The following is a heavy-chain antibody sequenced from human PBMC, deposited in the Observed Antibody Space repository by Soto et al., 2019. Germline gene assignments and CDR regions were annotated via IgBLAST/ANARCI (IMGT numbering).Heavy chain of an antibody. J-gene: IGHJ4*02. CDR2: ISADSGNT. V-gene: IGHV1-18*04. D-gene: IGHD2-8*01. Sequence: QVQLVQSGAEVKKPGASVKVSCKASGYTFTSYGLTWVRQAPGQGLEWMGWISADSGNTNYAQKFQGRITMPIDTSTSTAYMELRSRRSDATAMYFCARDQRCHDGICSVYWGQGTLVTGSS. CDR3: ARDQRCHDGICSVY. CDR1: GYTFTSYG.